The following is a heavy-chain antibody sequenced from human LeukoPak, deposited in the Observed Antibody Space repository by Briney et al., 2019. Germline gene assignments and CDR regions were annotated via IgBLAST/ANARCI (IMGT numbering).Heavy chain of an antibody. CDR2: VHYRGST. J-gene: IGHJ1*01. CDR3: ARGTDFQR. Sequence: KTSETLSLTCTVSGGPISDYCWSWIRQPPGKGLEWIGYVHYRGSTIYNPSLKRRVTILLDTPNKQFSLRLTSATAADTAVYYCARGTDFQRWGQGTLVTVSS. V-gene: IGHV4-59*08. CDR1: GGPISDYC.